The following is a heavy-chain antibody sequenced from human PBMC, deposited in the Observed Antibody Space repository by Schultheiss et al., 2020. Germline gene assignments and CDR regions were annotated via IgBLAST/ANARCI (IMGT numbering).Heavy chain of an antibody. CDR2: IWYDGSNK. CDR1: GFTFSSYG. V-gene: IGHV3-33*06. CDR3: AKVSPTIAAAGPFDY. Sequence: GGSLRLSCAASGFTFSSYGMHWVRQAPGKGLEWVAVIWYDGSNKYYADSVKGRFTISRDNSKNTLYLQMNSLRAEDTAVYYCAKVSPTIAAAGPFDYWGQGTLVTGSS. D-gene: IGHD6-13*01. J-gene: IGHJ4*02.